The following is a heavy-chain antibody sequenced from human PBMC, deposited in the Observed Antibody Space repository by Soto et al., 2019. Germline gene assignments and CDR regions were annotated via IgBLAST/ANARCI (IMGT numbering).Heavy chain of an antibody. V-gene: IGHV3-23*01. D-gene: IGHD6-19*01. CDR2: MSYSGDLT. CDR1: GFTFSTLA. J-gene: IGHJ4*02. Sequence: PGGSLRLSCAASGFTFSTLAMGWVRQAPGKGLEWVSVMSYSGDLTYYADSVKGRFTISRDNFKNTLYLQMDSLRADDTAVYYCAKDDKRNSGWYYFDYWGQGTLVTVSS. CDR3: AKDDKRNSGWYYFDY.